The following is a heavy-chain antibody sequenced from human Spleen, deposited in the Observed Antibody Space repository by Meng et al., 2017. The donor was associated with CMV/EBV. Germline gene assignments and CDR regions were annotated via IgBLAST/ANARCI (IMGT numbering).Heavy chain of an antibody. V-gene: IGHV1-2*02. CDR3: ARAPGSFWSGYFQH. CDR1: GYTFTGYY. D-gene: IGHD3-3*01. J-gene: IGHJ1*01. Sequence: ASVKVSCKASGYTFTGYYIHWVRQAPGQGLEWMGWMNPNSGDTNYAQKFQGRVTMTRDTSISTAYMELSRLSSDDTAVYYCARAPGSFWSGYFQHWGQGTLVTVSS. CDR2: MNPNSGDT.